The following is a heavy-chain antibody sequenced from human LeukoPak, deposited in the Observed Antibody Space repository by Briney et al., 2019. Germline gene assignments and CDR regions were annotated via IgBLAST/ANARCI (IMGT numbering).Heavy chain of an antibody. V-gene: IGHV3-21*01. CDR2: ISSSSSYI. J-gene: IGHJ4*02. CDR1: GFTFSSYS. Sequence: GGFLRLSCAASGFTFSSYSMNWVRQAPGKGLEWVSSISSSSSYIYYADSVKGRFTISRDSAKNSLYLQMNSLRAEDTAVYYCARDRVVYYDSSPFDYWGQGTLVTVSS. D-gene: IGHD3-22*01. CDR3: ARDRVVYYDSSPFDY.